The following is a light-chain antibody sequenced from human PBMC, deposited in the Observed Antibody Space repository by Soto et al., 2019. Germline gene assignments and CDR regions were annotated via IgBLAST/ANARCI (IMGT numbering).Light chain of an antibody. CDR2: DAS. V-gene: IGKV3-11*01. CDR1: QSVSSY. CDR3: QQRSNWPLT. J-gene: IGKJ4*01. Sequence: IVLSQSPATLSLSPGERATHSCRASQSVSSYLAWYQQKPGQAPRLLIYDASDRATDIPARFSGSGSGTDFTLTISSLEPEDFAVYYCQQRSNWPLTFGGGTKVDI.